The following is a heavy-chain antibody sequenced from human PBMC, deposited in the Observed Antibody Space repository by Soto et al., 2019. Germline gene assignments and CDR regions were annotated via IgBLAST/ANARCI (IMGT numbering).Heavy chain of an antibody. V-gene: IGHV1-2*04. CDR2: INPNSGGT. Sequence: QVQLVQSGAEVKKPGASVKVSCKASGDTFTGYYMHWVRQAPGQGLEWMGWINPNSGGTNYAQKFQGWVTMTRGPSISTAYMELSRLRADDTAVYYCARASYDILTGYSSLNGFDPWGQGTLVTVSS. D-gene: IGHD3-9*01. CDR1: GDTFTGYY. J-gene: IGHJ5*02. CDR3: ARASYDILTGYSSLNGFDP.